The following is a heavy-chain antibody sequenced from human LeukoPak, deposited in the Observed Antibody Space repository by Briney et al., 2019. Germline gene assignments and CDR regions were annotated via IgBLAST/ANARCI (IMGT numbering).Heavy chain of an antibody. V-gene: IGHV4-31*03. Sequence: SQTLSLTCTVSGGSISSGGYYWSWIRQHPGKGLEWIGYIYYSGSTYYNPSLKSRVTISVDTSKNQFSLKLSSVTAADTAVYYCARDRNYYDSSGLRRDRLRNYGMDVWGQGTTVTVSS. CDR2: IYYSGST. D-gene: IGHD3-22*01. J-gene: IGHJ6*02. CDR3: ARDRNYYDSSGLRRDRLRNYGMDV. CDR1: GGSISSGGYY.